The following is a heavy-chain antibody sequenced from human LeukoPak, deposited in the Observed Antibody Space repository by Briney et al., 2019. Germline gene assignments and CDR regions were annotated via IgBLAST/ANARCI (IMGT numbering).Heavy chain of an antibody. D-gene: IGHD5-12*01. J-gene: IGHJ6*03. CDR2: MNPNSGNT. V-gene: IGHV1-8*01. CDR3: ARGLSGYDYYYYYYYMDV. CDR1: GYTFTSYD. Sequence: DSVKVSCKASGYTFTSYDINWVRQTPGQGLEWMGWMNPNSGNTGYAQKFQGRVTMTRNTSISTAYMELSSLRSEDTAVYYCARGLSGYDYYYYYYYMDVWGKGTTVTVSS.